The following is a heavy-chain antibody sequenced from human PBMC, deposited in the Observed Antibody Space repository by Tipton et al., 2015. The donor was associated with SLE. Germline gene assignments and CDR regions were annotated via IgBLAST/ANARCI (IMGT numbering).Heavy chain of an antibody. CDR2: IGWDGTET. CDR3: GRAQGYCSGGVCSHIDS. D-gene: IGHD2-8*02. V-gene: IGHV3-20*04. Sequence: SLRLSCEASGFTFDDYGMSWVRQGPGQAPEWVAGIGWDGTETGYADSLKGRVTISRDNPKNSLYLQMNRLRVEDTALYYCGRAQGYCSGGVCSHIDSWGQGTLVTVSS. J-gene: IGHJ4*02. CDR1: GFTFDDYG.